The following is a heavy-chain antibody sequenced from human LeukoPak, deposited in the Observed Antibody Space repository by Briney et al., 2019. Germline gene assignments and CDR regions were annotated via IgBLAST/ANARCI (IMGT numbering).Heavy chain of an antibody. J-gene: IGHJ6*02. CDR3: ANGGPTLGYCSGGSCYPYYYYYGMDV. Sequence: GGSLRLSCAASGFTFSSYGMHWVRQAPGKGLEWVAVISYDGSNKYYADSVKGRFTISRDNSKNTLYLQMNSLRAEDTAVYYCANGGPTLGYCSGGSCYPYYYYYGMDVWGQGTTVTVSS. D-gene: IGHD2-15*01. CDR2: ISYDGSNK. V-gene: IGHV3-30*18. CDR1: GFTFSSYG.